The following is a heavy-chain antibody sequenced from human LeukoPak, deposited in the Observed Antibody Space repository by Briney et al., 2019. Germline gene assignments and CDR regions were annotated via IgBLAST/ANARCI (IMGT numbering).Heavy chain of an antibody. V-gene: IGHV3-48*01. CDR2: ISSSSSTI. J-gene: IGHJ5*02. CDR1: GFTFSSYS. CDR3: ARGGSGSYFSWLDP. Sequence: GGSLRLSCAASGFTFSSYSMNWVRQAPGKGLEWVSYISSSSSTIYYADSVKGRFTISRDNAKNSLYLQMNSLRAEDTAVYYCARGGSGSYFSWLDPWGQGTLVTVSS. D-gene: IGHD3-10*01.